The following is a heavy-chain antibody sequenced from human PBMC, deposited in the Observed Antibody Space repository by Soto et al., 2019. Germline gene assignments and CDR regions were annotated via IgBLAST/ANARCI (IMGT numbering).Heavy chain of an antibody. V-gene: IGHV5-51*01. CDR2: IYPGDSDT. J-gene: IGHJ5*02. CDR3: ARRYGSSTSCTRGGWFDP. Sequence: PGESLKISCKGSGYSFTSYWIGWVRQMPGKGLEWMGIIYPGDSDTRYSPSFQGQVTISADKSISTAYLQWSSLKASDTAMYYCARRYGSSTSCTRGGWFDPWGQGTLGTV. CDR1: GYSFTSYW. D-gene: IGHD2-2*01.